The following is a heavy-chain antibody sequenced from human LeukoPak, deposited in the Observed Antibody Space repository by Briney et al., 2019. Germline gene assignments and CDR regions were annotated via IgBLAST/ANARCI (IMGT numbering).Heavy chain of an antibody. J-gene: IGHJ6*04. CDR3: ATRYCTISACRASSYKSFDV. V-gene: IGHV3-7*01. D-gene: IGHD2-8*01. CDR1: GFTFSDHY. CDR2: IKEDGGEG. Sequence: GGSLRLSCAASGFTFSDHYMDWVRQAPGKGLEWVANIKEDGGEGYYVDSVKGRFTVSRDNAKNSLYLQLTSLRAEDTAVYYCATRYCTISACRASSYKSFDVWGKGTTVTVSS.